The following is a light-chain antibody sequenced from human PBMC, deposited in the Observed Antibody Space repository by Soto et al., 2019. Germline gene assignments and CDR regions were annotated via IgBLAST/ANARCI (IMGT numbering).Light chain of an antibody. Sequence: DIPMTQSPSTLSASVGDRVTTTCRASQSISNRLAWYQQKPGKAPKVLIYDASSLESGVPSRFSGSGSGTHFILTISSLQPDDFATYYCHYYSAVWTFGQGTKVEIK. CDR1: QSISNR. V-gene: IGKV1-5*01. J-gene: IGKJ1*01. CDR3: HYYSAVWT. CDR2: DAS.